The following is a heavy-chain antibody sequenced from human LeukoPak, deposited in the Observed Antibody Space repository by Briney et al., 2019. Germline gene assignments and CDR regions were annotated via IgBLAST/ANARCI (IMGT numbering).Heavy chain of an antibody. V-gene: IGHV3-9*01. CDR2: ISWNSGSI. CDR3: ARGGCSSTSCYFVY. J-gene: IGHJ4*02. Sequence: GGSLRLSCAASGFTFDDYAMHWVRQAPGKGLXXXXXISWNSGSIGYADSVXGRFTISRDNAKNSLYLQMNSLRAEDTALYYCARGGCSSTSCYFVYWGQGTLVTVSS. D-gene: IGHD2-2*01. CDR1: GFTFDDYA.